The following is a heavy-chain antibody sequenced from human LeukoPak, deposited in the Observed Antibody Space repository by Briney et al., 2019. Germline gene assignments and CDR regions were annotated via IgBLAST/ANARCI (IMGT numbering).Heavy chain of an antibody. V-gene: IGHV4-59*08. CDR1: GGSISSYY. CDR3: ARHVYGRHQLQAYHFDY. D-gene: IGHD2-2*01. CDR2: MYNSGST. J-gene: IGHJ4*02. Sequence: SETLSLTCTVSGGSISSYYRSWIRQSPGKGLEWIASMYNSGSTYFKSPLKSRVTISLDTPKNQFSLTLNSVTAADTAVYYCARHVYGRHQLQAYHFDYWGQGILVTVSS.